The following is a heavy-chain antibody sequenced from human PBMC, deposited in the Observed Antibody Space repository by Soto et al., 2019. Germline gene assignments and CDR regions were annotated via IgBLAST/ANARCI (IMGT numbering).Heavy chain of an antibody. CDR1: GGSISSGDYY. CDR2: IYYSGST. J-gene: IGHJ5*02. V-gene: IGHV4-30-4*01. D-gene: IGHD3-16*01. Sequence: QVQLQESGPGLVKPSQTLSLTCTVSGGSISSGDYYWSWIRQPPVKGLEWIGYIYYSGSTYYNPSLKSRVTLSVDTSKNQFSLKLSSVTAADTAVYYCARDTFGGVIALTWGQGTLVTVSS. CDR3: ARDTFGGVIALT.